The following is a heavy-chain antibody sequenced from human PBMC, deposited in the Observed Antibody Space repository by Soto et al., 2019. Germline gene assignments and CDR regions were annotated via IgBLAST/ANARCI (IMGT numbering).Heavy chain of an antibody. Sequence: QVQLAESGGGVVQPGRSLRLSCAASGFSFNNHGMHWVRQAPGKGLEWVAVIWYDGSYKYYADSVKGRFTISRDNSKNTLYLQMNSLRAEDTVLYCCARQLVVSYCFDSWGQGTLVTVSS. CDR2: IWYDGSYK. V-gene: IGHV3-33*01. CDR1: GFSFNNHG. J-gene: IGHJ4*02. D-gene: IGHD2-8*02. CDR3: ARQLVVSYCFDS.